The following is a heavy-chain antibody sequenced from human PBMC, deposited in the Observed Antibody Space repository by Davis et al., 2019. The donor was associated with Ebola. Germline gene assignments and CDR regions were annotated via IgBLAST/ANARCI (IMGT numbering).Heavy chain of an antibody. D-gene: IGHD2-15*01. V-gene: IGHV4-59*01. CDR2: VYYSGGT. CDR3: ASQHPSMVALDY. Sequence: MPSETLSLTCAVSGDSISSYYWTWIRQAPGKGMEWIGYVYYSGGTNYNPSLKSRVTISVDTPKRQFSLKLRSVTAADTAVYYCASQHPSMVALDYWGQGTLVTVSS. CDR1: GDSISSYY. J-gene: IGHJ4*02.